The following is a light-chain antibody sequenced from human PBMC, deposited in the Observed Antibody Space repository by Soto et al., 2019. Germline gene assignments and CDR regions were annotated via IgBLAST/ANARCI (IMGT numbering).Light chain of an antibody. Sequence: QSVLTQPPSLSWAPGQRVTISCTGSGSNIGAPYDVHWYQHLPGTAPKLLIYGSTNRPSGVPGRFSGSKSGTSASLAITGLQAEDEADYYCQSYDSSLSGYVFGAGTKVTVL. CDR2: GST. CDR3: QSYDSSLSGYV. V-gene: IGLV1-40*01. J-gene: IGLJ1*01. CDR1: GSNIGAPYD.